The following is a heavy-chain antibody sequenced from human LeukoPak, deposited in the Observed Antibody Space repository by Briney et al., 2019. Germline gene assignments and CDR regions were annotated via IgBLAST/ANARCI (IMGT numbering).Heavy chain of an antibody. J-gene: IGHJ6*04. Sequence: PGGSLRLSCVAFEFTPTSFWMTWVRRAPGKGLEWVANINREGSEKDYLDSVRGRFTISRDNAQNSRYLQLNSLTAEDTAVYYCATFMGIESGPCTVPGGLLVWGKGTTVIVSS. CDR1: EFTPTSFW. CDR2: INREGSEK. D-gene: IGHD5-12*01. CDR3: ATFMGIESGPCTVPGGLLV. V-gene: IGHV3-7*01.